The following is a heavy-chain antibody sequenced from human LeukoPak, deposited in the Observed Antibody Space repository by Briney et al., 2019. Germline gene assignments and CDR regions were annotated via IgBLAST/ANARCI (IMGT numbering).Heavy chain of an antibody. D-gene: IGHD5-12*01. V-gene: IGHV4-4*07. CDR3: ARDAGGYEDS. CDR2: VYPSGTT. J-gene: IGHJ5*01. Sequence: SETQSLTCTVSRGSISNYWWSWIRQAAGKGLEWIGRVYPSGTTHYNPSLQSRVTLSVDTSKNQISLKLNSVTAADTAVYYCARDAGGYEDSWGQGALVTVSS. CDR1: RGSISNYW.